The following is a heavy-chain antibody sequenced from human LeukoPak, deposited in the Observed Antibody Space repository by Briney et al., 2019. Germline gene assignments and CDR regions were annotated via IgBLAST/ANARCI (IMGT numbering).Heavy chain of an antibody. J-gene: IGHJ4*02. CDR3: ARVGRGVIITLDYYFDY. CDR1: GGSFSGYY. CDR2: INHSGST. Sequence: SETLSLTRAVYGGSFSGYYWSWIRQPPGKGLEWIGEINHSGSTNCNPSLKSRVTISVDTSKNQFSLKLSSVTAADTAVYYCARVGRGVIITLDYYFDYWGQGTLVTVSS. D-gene: IGHD3-10*01. V-gene: IGHV4-34*01.